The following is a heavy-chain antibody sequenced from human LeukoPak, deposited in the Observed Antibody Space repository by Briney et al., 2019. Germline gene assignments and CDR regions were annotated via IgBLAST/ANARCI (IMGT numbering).Heavy chain of an antibody. V-gene: IGHV4-4*07. J-gene: IGHJ6*03. Sequence: SETLSLTCTVSGGSISSYYWSWIRQPAGKGLEWIGRIYTSGSTNYNPSLKSRVAMSVDTSKNQFSLKLSSVTAADTDVYYCERDLPYYYGSGSTQDYYYMDVWGKGTTVTVSS. CDR3: ERDLPYYYGSGSTQDYYYMDV. CDR1: GGSISSYY. D-gene: IGHD3-10*01. CDR2: IYTSGST.